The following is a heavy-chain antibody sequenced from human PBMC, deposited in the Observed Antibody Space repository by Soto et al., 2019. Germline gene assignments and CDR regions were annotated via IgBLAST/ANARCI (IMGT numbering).Heavy chain of an antibody. V-gene: IGHV1-3*01. CDR1: GYTFTSYA. D-gene: IGHD2-2*01. Sequence: ASVKVSCKASGYTFTSYAMHWVRQAPGQRLEWMGWINAGNGNTKYSQKFQGRVTITRDTSASTAYMELSSLRSEDTAVYYCASQSTCQLLEGYGMDVWGQGTTVTVSS. CDR3: ASQSTCQLLEGYGMDV. J-gene: IGHJ6*02. CDR2: INAGNGNT.